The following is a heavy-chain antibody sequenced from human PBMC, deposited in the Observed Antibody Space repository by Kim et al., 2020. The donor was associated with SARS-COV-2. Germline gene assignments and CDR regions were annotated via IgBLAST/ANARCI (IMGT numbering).Heavy chain of an antibody. CDR3: ARDSRIAARRNYYYGMDV. D-gene: IGHD6-6*01. J-gene: IGHJ6*02. Sequence: GGSLRLSCAASGFTFSSYAMHWVRQAPGKGLEWVAVISYDGSNKYYADSVKGRFTISRDNSKNTLYLQMNSLRAEDTAVYYCARDSRIAARRNYYYGMDVWGQGTTGTVSS. V-gene: IGHV3-30*04. CDR1: GFTFSSYA. CDR2: ISYDGSNK.